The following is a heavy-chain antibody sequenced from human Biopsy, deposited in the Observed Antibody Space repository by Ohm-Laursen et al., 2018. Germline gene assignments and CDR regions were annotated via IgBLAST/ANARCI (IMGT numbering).Heavy chain of an antibody. CDR2: IFYRGST. CDR3: ARDYDTSGYYYVS. CDR1: GGSISNNNYY. V-gene: IGHV4-39*01. D-gene: IGHD3-22*01. J-gene: IGHJ5*02. Sequence: TLSLTCTVSGGSISNNNYYWGWLRQPPGKGLEWIGSIFYRGSTHYKPSLKSRVKISVDTSKNQFSLKLNSVTAADTAVYYCARDYDTSGYYYVSWGQGTLVTVSS.